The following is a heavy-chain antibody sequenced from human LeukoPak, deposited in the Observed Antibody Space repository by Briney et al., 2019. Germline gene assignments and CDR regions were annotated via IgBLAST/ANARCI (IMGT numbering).Heavy chain of an antibody. CDR1: GYTFTSYD. CDR3: ARDQNQAAQFDY. Sequence: ASVKVSCKASGYTFTSYDINWVRQATGQGLEWMGWMNPNSGNTGYAQKFQGRVTMTRNTSISTAYMELSSLRSEDTAVYYCARDQNQAAQFDYWGQGTLVTVSS. V-gene: IGHV1-8*01. D-gene: IGHD1-14*01. CDR2: MNPNSGNT. J-gene: IGHJ4*02.